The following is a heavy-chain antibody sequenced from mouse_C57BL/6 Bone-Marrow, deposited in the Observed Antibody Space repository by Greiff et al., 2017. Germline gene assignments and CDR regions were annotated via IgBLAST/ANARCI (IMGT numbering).Heavy chain of an antibody. CDR1: GYSFTGYY. J-gene: IGHJ1*03. CDR2: INPSTGDT. CDR3: ARRRSPYWYFDV. V-gene: IGHV1-42*01. Sequence: VQLQQSGPELVRPGASVKISCKASGYSFTGYYMNWVKQSPEKSLEWIGEINPSTGDTTYNQKFKAKATLTVDKSSSTSYMQRKSLTSQDSAVYYCARRRSPYWYFDVWGTGTTVTVSS.